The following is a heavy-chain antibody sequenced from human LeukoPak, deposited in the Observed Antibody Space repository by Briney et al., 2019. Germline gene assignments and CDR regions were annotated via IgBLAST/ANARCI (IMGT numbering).Heavy chain of an antibody. V-gene: IGHV4-34*01. CDR1: GGSFSGYY. Sequence: SETLSLTCAVYGGSFSGYYWSWIRQPPGKGLEWIGEIYHSGSTNYNPSLKSRVTISVDTSKNQFSLKLSSVTAADTAVYYCASLYCSSTSCYSPFDYWGQGTLVTVSS. CDR3: ASLYCSSTSCYSPFDY. CDR2: IYHSGST. J-gene: IGHJ4*02. D-gene: IGHD2-2*01.